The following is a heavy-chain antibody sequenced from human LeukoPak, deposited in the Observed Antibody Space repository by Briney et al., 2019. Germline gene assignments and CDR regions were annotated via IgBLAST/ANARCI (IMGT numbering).Heavy chain of an antibody. J-gene: IGHJ5*02. Sequence: ASVKVSCKASGYTFTSYGISWVRQAPGQGLEWMGWISPYNDNTNYAQNLQGRVTMTTDTSTSTAYMDLRSPRSDDTAVYYCARVHPSTIFGVVILNWFDPWGQGTLVTVSS. CDR1: GYTFTSYG. D-gene: IGHD3-3*01. CDR3: ARVHPSTIFGVVILNWFDP. V-gene: IGHV1-18*01. CDR2: ISPYNDNT.